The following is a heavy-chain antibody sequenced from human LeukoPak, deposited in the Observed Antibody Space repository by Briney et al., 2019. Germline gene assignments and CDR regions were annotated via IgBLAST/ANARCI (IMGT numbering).Heavy chain of an antibody. CDR3: ARDVAAAGPDY. J-gene: IGHJ4*02. D-gene: IGHD6-13*01. CDR2: INPNSGGT. CDR1: GYTFTGYY. Sequence: ASVKVSCRASGYTFTGYYMHWVRQPPGQGREWIGRINPNSGGTNYAQKFQGSVTMTRDTSISTAYMELSRLRSDDTAVYYCARDVAAAGPDYWGQGTLVTASS. V-gene: IGHV1-2*06.